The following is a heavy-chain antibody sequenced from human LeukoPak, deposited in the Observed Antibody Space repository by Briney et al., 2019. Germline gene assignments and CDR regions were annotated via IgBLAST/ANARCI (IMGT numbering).Heavy chain of an antibody. V-gene: IGHV3-74*01. CDR3: AREVQLNWFDP. CDR2: INSEGSST. Sequence: GGSLRLSRAASGFTFSSYWMHWVRQAPGKGLVWVSRINSEGSSTSYSDSVKGRFTISRDNAKNTLYLQMNSLRAEDTALYYFAREVQLNWFDPWGQGTLVTVSS. J-gene: IGHJ5*02. CDR1: GFTFSSYW.